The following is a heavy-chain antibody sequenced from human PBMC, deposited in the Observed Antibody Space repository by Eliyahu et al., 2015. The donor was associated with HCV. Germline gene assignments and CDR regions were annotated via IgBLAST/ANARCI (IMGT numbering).Heavy chain of an antibody. CDR2: IYYSGST. Sequence: QVQLQESGPGLVKPSETLSLTCTVSGGSISSYYWSWIRQPPGKGLEWIGYIYYSGSTNYNPSLKSRVTISVDTSKNQLSLKLNSVTAADTAVYYCARVGQTYGVKTLDYWGQGTLVTVSS. D-gene: IGHD3-10*01. CDR3: ARVGQTYGVKTLDY. J-gene: IGHJ4*02. V-gene: IGHV4-59*01. CDR1: GGSISSYY.